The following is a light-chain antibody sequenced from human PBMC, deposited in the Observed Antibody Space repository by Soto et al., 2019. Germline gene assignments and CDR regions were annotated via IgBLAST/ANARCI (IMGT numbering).Light chain of an antibody. Sequence: EIVLTQSPGTLSLSPGERATLSCRASQSVSSRLAWYQQKPGQAPRLLISGASSRATGIPDRFSGSGSGTDFTLTISSLEPEDFAVYYCQQRSSWPITFGQGTRLEIK. CDR1: QSVSSR. V-gene: IGKV3-11*01. J-gene: IGKJ5*01. CDR2: GAS. CDR3: QQRSSWPIT.